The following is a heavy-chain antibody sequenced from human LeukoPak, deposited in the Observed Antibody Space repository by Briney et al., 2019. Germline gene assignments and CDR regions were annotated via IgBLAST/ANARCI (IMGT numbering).Heavy chain of an antibody. D-gene: IGHD3-22*01. V-gene: IGHV4-34*01. CDR3: ARAYYYDSSGYSDFDY. CDR2: INHSGST. Sequence: PSETLSLTCAVYGGSFSGYYWSWIRQPPGKGLEWIGEINHSGSTNYNPSLKSRVTISVDTSKNQFSLKLSSVTAADTAVYYCARAYYYDSSGYSDFDYWGQGTLVTVSS. CDR1: GGSFSGYY. J-gene: IGHJ4*02.